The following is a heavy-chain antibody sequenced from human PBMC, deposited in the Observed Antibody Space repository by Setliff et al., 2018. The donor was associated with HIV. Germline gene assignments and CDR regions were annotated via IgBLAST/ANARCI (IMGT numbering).Heavy chain of an antibody. D-gene: IGHD3-16*01. CDR3: ARDGGGPGDYYYYYMDV. V-gene: IGHV1-2*02. CDR2: INPKSGGT. J-gene: IGHJ6*03. CDR1: GDAFTDYY. Sequence: GASVKVSCKASGDAFTDYYIHWVRQAPGQGLEWMGWINPKSGGTNSALKFQGRVTMTRDTSISTAYMELSRLRSDDTAVYYCARDGGGPGDYYYYYMDVWAKGTTVTVSS.